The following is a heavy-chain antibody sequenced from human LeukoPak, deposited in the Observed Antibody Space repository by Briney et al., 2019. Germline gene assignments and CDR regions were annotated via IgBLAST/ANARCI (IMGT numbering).Heavy chain of an antibody. J-gene: IGHJ4*02. CDR2: IIPIFGTA. Sequence: SVKVSCKASGGTFSSYAISWVRQAPGQGLEWMGGIIPIFGTANYAQKFQGRVAITADESTSTAYMELSSLRSEDTAVYYCASGGDIVVVPAAQKYYFDYWGQGTLVTVSS. V-gene: IGHV1-69*13. D-gene: IGHD2-2*01. CDR3: ASGGDIVVVPAAQKYYFDY. CDR1: GGTFSSYA.